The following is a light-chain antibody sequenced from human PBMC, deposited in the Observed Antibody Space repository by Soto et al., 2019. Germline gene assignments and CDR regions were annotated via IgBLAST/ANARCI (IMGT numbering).Light chain of an antibody. Sequence: EIVMTQTPLSLSITPGEQASMSCRSSQSLLHGDGYTYLYCFLQKARPVTTRLIYEVSTRFSGGSARFSGSASGTHFTQKISRVEAEDFATYYCLQHNTYPWTVGQATKVDIK. J-gene: IGKJ1*01. CDR1: QSLLHGDGYTY. V-gene: IGKV2D-26*03. CDR3: LQHNTYPWT. CDR2: EVS.